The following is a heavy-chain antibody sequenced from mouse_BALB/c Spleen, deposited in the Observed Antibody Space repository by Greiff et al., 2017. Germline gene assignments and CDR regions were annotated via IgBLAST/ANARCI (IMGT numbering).Heavy chain of an antibody. D-gene: IGHD1-1*01. CDR3: ARNRETVVASWFAY. V-gene: IGHV2-2*02. CDR2: IWSGGST. CDR1: GFSLTSYG. Sequence: VQLQQSGPGLVQPSQSLSITCTVSGFSLTSYGVHWVRQSPGKGLEWLGVIWSGGSTDYNAAFISRLSISKDNSKSQVFFKMNSLQANDTAIYYCARNRETVVASWFAYWGQGTLVTVSA. J-gene: IGHJ3*01.